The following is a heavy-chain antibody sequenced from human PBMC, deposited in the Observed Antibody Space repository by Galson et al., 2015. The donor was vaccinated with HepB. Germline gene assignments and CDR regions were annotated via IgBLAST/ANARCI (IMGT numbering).Heavy chain of an antibody. CDR2: IIPLFGTA. CDR3: AVSVVVVEHYYGMDV. J-gene: IGHJ6*02. D-gene: IGHD3-22*01. Sequence: CKASGGTFNSHTISWVRQAPGQGLEWMGEIIPLFGTAKYSQKFQGRVTITADETTSTAYMELSRLRSEDTAVYYCAVSVVVVEHYYGMDVWGQGTTVTVSS. V-gene: IGHV1-69*01. CDR1: GGTFNSHT.